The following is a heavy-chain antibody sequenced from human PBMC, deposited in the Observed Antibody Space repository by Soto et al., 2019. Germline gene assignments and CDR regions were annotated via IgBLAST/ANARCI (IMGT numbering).Heavy chain of an antibody. V-gene: IGHV3-33*01. CDR1: GFTFSSYG. Sequence: QVQLVESGGGVVQPGRSLRLSCAASGFTFSSYGMHWVRQAPGKGLEWVAVIWYDGSNKYYADSVKGRFTISRDNSKNTIYLQMNSLRAEDTGVYYCARMYGSGGGFDYWGQGTLVTVSS. CDR3: ARMYGSGGGFDY. D-gene: IGHD3-10*01. CDR2: IWYDGSNK. J-gene: IGHJ4*02.